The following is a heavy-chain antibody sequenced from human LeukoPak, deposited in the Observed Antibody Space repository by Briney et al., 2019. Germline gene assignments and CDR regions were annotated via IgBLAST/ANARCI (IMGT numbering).Heavy chain of an antibody. V-gene: IGHV4-39*01. CDR3: ARHYYYDSSGLDDAFDI. D-gene: IGHD3-22*01. CDR2: IYYSGST. J-gene: IGHJ3*02. Sequence: SETLSLTCTVSGGSISSSSYYWCWIRQPPGKGLEWIGSIYYSGSTYYKPSLKSRVTISVDTSKNQFSLKLSSVTAADTAVYYCARHYYYDSSGLDDAFDIWGQGTMVTVSS. CDR1: GGSISSSSYY.